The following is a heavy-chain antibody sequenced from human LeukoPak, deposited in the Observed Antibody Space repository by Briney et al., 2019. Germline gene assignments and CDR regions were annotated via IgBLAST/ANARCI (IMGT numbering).Heavy chain of an antibody. CDR3: AKDGGKLIRFRTDYN. CDR1: GFTFRSCA. V-gene: IGHV3-23*01. CDR2: ISGSGGRT. D-gene: IGHD3-3*01. J-gene: IGHJ4*02. Sequence: GGSLRLSCAVSGFTFRSCAMSWVGRAPGKGLEWVSAISGSGGRTYYADSAKGRFTISRANPKNTLYLQMNRLRAEDTAVYDCAKDGGKLIRFRTDYNWGERSLVTVSS.